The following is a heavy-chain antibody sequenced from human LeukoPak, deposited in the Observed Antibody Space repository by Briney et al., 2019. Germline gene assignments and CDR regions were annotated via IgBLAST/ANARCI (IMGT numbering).Heavy chain of an antibody. D-gene: IGHD5-12*01. V-gene: IGHV3-23*01. Sequence: PGGSLRLSCVASGFSFSTYGMTWVRQAPGKGLEWVSGFGDTGMPHCRDSVKGRFSISRDNSKNTFYLQMNSLRAEDTAIYYCARWDGYGDLWGRGTLVTVSS. CDR2: FGDTGMP. CDR3: ARWDGYGDL. CDR1: GFSFSTYG. J-gene: IGHJ2*01.